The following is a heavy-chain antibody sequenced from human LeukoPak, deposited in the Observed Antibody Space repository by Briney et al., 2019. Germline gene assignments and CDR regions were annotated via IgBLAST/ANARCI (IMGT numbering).Heavy chain of an antibody. J-gene: IGHJ4*02. V-gene: IGHV1-8*01. D-gene: IGHD3-10*01. Sequence: ASVKVSCKASGYTFTSYDINWVRQATGQGLEWMGWMNPNSGNTGYAQKFQGRVTTTRNTSISTAYMELSSLRSEDTAVYYCSSVNYYSGSGSYSKPMNFDYWGPGTLVTVS. CDR3: SSVNYYSGSGSYSKPMNFDY. CDR1: GYTFTSYD. CDR2: MNPNSGNT.